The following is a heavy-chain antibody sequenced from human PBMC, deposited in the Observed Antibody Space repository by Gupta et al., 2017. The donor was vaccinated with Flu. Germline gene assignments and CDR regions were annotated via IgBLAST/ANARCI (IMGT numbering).Heavy chain of an antibody. V-gene: IGHV4-4*02. D-gene: IGHD4-17*01. J-gene: IGHJ5*02. CDR3: ASGHPPQFGEYRWFDP. CDR1: GGSITNNNW. CDR2: IFHTGAT. Sequence: QVQLKESGPGLVRPSGTLSLTCAVSGGSITNNNWWSWFRQPPGEGLEWVGEIFHTGATNYKPSLRSRVFISMDKSKNEISLMLNSVTAADTAIYYCASGHPPQFGEYRWFDPWGQGTLVTVSS.